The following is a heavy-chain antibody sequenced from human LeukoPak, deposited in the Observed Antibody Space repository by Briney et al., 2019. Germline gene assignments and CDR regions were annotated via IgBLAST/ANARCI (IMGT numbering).Heavy chain of an antibody. CDR2: IYYSGST. CDR3: TRGAGWLIDY. J-gene: IGHJ4*02. V-gene: IGHV4-39*07. CDR1: GGSISSSSYY. Sequence: SETLSLTCTVSGGSISSSSYYWGWIRQPPGKGLVWIGSIYYSGSTYYNPSLKSRVTISVDTSKNQFSLKLSSVTAADTAVYYCTRGAGWLIDYWGQGILVTVSS. D-gene: IGHD3-16*01.